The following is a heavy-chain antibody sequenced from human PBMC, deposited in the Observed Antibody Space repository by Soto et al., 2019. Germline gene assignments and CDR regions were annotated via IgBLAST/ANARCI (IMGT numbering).Heavy chain of an antibody. Sequence: GWSLRLSFAACGFTFSSYGMHWVRQATGKWLEWVAVISYDGSNKYDADSVKGLFTISRDNSKNTLYLQMNSLRAEDTAVYYCAKDLYHYHDSSGHGTYAFDIWGQGTMVTVS. CDR2: ISYDGSNK. V-gene: IGHV3-30*18. CDR3: AKDLYHYHDSSGHGTYAFDI. D-gene: IGHD3-22*01. J-gene: IGHJ3*02. CDR1: GFTFSSYG.